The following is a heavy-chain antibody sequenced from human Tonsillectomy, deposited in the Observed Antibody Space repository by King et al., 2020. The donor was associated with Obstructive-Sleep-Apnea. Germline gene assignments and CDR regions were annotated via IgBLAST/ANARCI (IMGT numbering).Heavy chain of an antibody. CDR1: GFTVRSYS. Sequence: VQLVESGGGLVKPGGSLILSCAASGFTVRSYSMNWVRQAPGKGLEWVSSISSSSMYIYYADPVKGRFTISRDNAKNSLYLQMNSLRAEDTAVYYCARGKWERTSRWFDPWGQGTMVTVSS. V-gene: IGHV3-21*01. D-gene: IGHD1-26*01. J-gene: IGHJ5*02. CDR2: ISSSSMYI. CDR3: ARGKWERTSRWFDP.